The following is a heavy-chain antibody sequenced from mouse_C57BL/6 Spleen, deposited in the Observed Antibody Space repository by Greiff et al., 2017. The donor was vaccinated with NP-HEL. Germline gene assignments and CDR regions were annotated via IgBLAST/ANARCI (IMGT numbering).Heavy chain of an antibody. D-gene: IGHD1-1*01. CDR3: ARGSREDAMDY. CDR1: GYSITSGYY. Sequence: EVQLQESGPGLVKPSQSLSLTCSVTGYSITSGYYWNWIRQFPGNKLEWMGYISYDGSNNYNPSLKNRISITRDTSKNQFFLKLNSVTTEDTATYYCARGSREDAMDYWGQGTSVTVSS. J-gene: IGHJ4*01. V-gene: IGHV3-6*01. CDR2: ISYDGSN.